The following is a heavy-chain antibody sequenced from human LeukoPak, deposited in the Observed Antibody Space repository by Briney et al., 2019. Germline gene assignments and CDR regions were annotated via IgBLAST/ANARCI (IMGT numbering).Heavy chain of an antibody. CDR1: GFTFTDYC. V-gene: IGHV1-46*01. J-gene: IGHJ4*02. CDR3: ARDHDYGDYEGPAAFDY. CDR2: MSPSGVRT. Sequence: GASVEVSCKAFGFTFTDYCMHWLRQAPGQGLEWMGEMSPSGVRTSYAQKFQGRVTITRDTSTNTVYLELTSLSSEDTAVYYCARDHDYGDYEGPAAFDYWGPGTLVTVSS. D-gene: IGHD4-17*01.